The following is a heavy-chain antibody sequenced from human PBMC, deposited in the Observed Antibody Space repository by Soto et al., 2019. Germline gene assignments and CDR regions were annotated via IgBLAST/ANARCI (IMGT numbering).Heavy chain of an antibody. CDR1: GFSFKDSP. CDR3: GYSYDDTNYDY. CDR2: IGAGGWTT. V-gene: IGHV3-23*01. J-gene: IGHJ4*02. Sequence: GGSLRLSCSGSGFSFKDSPMSWVRQAPGKGLEWVSAIGAGGWTTYYADSVKGRFTISRDNSEGTLYLHMNNLRGEDTALYFCGYSYDDTNYDYRGQGALVTVSS. D-gene: IGHD3-22*01.